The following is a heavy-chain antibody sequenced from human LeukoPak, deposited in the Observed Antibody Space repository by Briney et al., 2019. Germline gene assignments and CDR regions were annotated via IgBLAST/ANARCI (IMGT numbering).Heavy chain of an antibody. V-gene: IGHV1-69*01. J-gene: IGHJ4*02. CDR3: ARVGDFWSGYYRPFDY. CDR1: GGTFSSYA. CDR2: IIPIFGTA. Sequence: GSSVKVSCKASGGTFSSYAISWVRQAPGQGLEWMGGIIPIFGTANYAQKFQGRVTITADESTSTAYMELSSLRSEDTAVYYCARVGDFWSGYYRPFDYWGQGTLVTVSS. D-gene: IGHD3-3*01.